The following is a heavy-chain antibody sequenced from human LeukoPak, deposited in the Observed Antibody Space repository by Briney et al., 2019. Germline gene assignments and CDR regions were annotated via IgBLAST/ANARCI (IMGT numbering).Heavy chain of an antibody. CDR2: INHSGST. D-gene: IGHD4-17*01. V-gene: IGHV4-39*07. CDR1: GDSVSRSDSY. Sequence: SETLSLTCSVSGDSVSRSDSYWDWIRQPPGKGLEWIGEINHSGSTNYNPSLKSRVTISVDTSKNQFSLKLSSVTAADTAVYYCASRRLRSGKGPFDYWGQGTLVTVSS. J-gene: IGHJ4*02. CDR3: ASRRLRSGKGPFDY.